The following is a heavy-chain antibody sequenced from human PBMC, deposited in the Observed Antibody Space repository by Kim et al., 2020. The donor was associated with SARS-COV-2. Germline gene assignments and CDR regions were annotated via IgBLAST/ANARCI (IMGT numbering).Heavy chain of an antibody. CDR2: ISTASTTI. CDR1: GFPFSNFE. J-gene: IGHJ5*02. D-gene: IGHD2-21*02. V-gene: IGHV3-48*03. Sequence: GGSLRLSCAASGFPFSNFEMNWVRQAPGKGLEWISYISTASTTIYYAESVKGRFTISRDDAKNSLFLQMNSLRAEDTATYYCARGCGGDSAPPCASWGQGTRVTVSS. CDR3: ARGCGGDSAPPCAS.